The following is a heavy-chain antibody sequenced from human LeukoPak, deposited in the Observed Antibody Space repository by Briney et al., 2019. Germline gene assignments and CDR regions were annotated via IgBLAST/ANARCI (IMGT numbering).Heavy chain of an antibody. CDR1: GIIFSSYA. D-gene: IGHD4-17*01. CDR2: VSGNGDRT. CDR3: AKDPNGDYVGAFDM. J-gene: IGHJ3*02. V-gene: IGHV3-23*01. Sequence: GGSLRLSCAASGIIFSSYAMTWLRQAPGKGLEWVSSVSGNGDRTQYADPGKGRFTISRDNSKNTLYLQMNSLRAEDTAVYYCAKDPNGDYVGAFDMWGQGTLVTVSP.